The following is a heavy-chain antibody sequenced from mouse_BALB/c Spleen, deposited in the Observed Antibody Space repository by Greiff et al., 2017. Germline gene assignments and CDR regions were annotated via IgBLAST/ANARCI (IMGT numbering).Heavy chain of an antibody. J-gene: IGHJ2*01. CDR1: GFTFSSYA. CDR2: ISSGGSYT. Sequence: EVKVVESGGGLVKPGGSLKLSCAASGFTFSSYAMSWVRQTPEKRLEWVATISSGGSYTYYPDSVKGRFTISRDNAKNTLYLQMSSLRSEDTAMYYCARQRGSDYWGQGTTLTVSS. V-gene: IGHV5-9-3*01. CDR3: ARQRGSDY.